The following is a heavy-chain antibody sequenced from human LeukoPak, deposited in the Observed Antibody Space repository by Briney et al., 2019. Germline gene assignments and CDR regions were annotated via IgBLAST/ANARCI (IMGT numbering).Heavy chain of an antibody. D-gene: IGHD4-23*01. J-gene: IGHJ4*02. Sequence: PSETLSLTCTVSGGSISSYYWSWLRQPAGKGLEWIGSIYTSGSTNYNPSLKSRVTMSVDTSKNQFSLKLSSVTAADTAVYYCARWPYGGNSASDYWGQGTLVTVSS. CDR2: IYTSGST. V-gene: IGHV4-4*07. CDR1: GGSISSYY. CDR3: ARWPYGGNSASDY.